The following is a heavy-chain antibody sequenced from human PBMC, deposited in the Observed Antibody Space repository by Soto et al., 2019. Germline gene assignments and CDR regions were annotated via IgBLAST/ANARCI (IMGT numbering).Heavy chain of an antibody. CDR3: ARVNIAWNDVGAMDV. J-gene: IGHJ6*02. V-gene: IGHV3-30-3*01. D-gene: IGHD1-1*01. Sequence: QVQLVESGGGVVQPGRSLRLSCAASGFTFSTYAMHWVRQAPGKGLEWVAVILYDGSKKDYADSVKGRFTISRDNSKNTLYLQMNSLRAEDTAVYYCARVNIAWNDVGAMDVWGQGTTVTVFS. CDR2: ILYDGSKK. CDR1: GFTFSTYA.